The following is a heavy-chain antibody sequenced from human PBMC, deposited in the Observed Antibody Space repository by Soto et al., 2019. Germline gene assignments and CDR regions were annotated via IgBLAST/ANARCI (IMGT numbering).Heavy chain of an antibody. Sequence: GASVKVSCKASGYSFTSYAIYWVRQAPGQRLEWMGWINAGNGNTKYSQKLQGRVTFTGDTSASTAHMELSSLRSEDTAVSFCARRMENDGGVYDVYGYYGMDVWGQGTTVTVSS. CDR3: ARRMENDGGVYDVYGYYGMDV. CDR2: INAGNGNT. CDR1: GYSFTSYA. D-gene: IGHD3-16*01. V-gene: IGHV1-3*01. J-gene: IGHJ6*02.